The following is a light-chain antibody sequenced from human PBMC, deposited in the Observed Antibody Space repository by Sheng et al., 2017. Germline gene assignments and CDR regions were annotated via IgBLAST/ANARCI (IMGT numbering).Light chain of an antibody. CDR1: QNIDNW. CDR3: QQYNVINFT. V-gene: IGKV1-5*03. J-gene: IGKJ3*01. CDR2: KAS. Sequence: DTQMTQSPSTLSASVGDRVTITCRASQNIDNWLAWYQQRPGKAPQLLIHKASILKSGVPSRFSGSGSGTEFTLTIASLQPDDFATYYCQQYNVINFTFGPGTRVDF.